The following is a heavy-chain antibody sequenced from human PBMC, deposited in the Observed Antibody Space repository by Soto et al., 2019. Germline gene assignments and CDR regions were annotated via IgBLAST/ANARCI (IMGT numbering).Heavy chain of an antibody. D-gene: IGHD6-6*01. CDR1: GGSFSGYY. CDR2: INHSGST. CDR3: ARGGGIAARHPWFAP. V-gene: IGHV4-34*01. J-gene: IGHJ5*02. Sequence: SGTLSLTCAVYGGSFSGYYWSWIRQPPGKGLEWIGEINHSGSTNYNPSLKSRVTISVDTSKNQFSLKLSSVTAADTAVYYCARGGGIAARHPWFAPWGQGTLVTVSS.